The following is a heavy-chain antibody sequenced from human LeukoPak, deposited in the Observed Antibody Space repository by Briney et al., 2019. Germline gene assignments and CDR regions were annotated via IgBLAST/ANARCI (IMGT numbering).Heavy chain of an antibody. D-gene: IGHD4-17*01. J-gene: IGHJ4*02. CDR3: AKAPHNYGDYAEFDY. CDR1: GFTFSSYA. Sequence: PGGSLRLSCAASGFTFSSYAMSWVRQAPGKGLEWVSAISGSGGSTYYADSVKGRFTISRDNSKNTLYLQMNSLRAEDTAVYYCAKAPHNYGDYAEFDYWGQGTLVTVSS. V-gene: IGHV3-23*01. CDR2: ISGSGGST.